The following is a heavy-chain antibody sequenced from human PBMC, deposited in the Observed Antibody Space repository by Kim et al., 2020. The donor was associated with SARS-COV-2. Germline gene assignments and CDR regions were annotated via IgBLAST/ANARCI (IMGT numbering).Heavy chain of an antibody. V-gene: IGHV3-30-3*01. J-gene: IGHJ6*02. CDR1: GFTFSSYA. Sequence: GGSLRLSCAASGFTFSSYAMHWVRQAPGKGLEWVAVISYDGSNKYYADSVKGRFTISRDNSKNTLYLQMNSLRAEDTAVYYCAGGFWSGYYMIYDYYGMDVWGQGTTVTVSS. CDR3: AGGFWSGYYMIYDYYGMDV. CDR2: ISYDGSNK. D-gene: IGHD3-3*01.